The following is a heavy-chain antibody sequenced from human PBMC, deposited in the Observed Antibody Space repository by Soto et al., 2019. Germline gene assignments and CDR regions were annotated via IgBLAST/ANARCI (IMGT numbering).Heavy chain of an antibody. CDR2: IYYSGST. D-gene: IGHD2-21*01. CDR1: GGSISSRSYY. Sequence: PSETLSLTCTVSGGSISSRSYYWGWIRQPPGKGLEWIGSIYYSGSTYYNPSLKSRVTISVDTSKNQFSLKLTSVNTADTAIYYCTRGGDPYKTGHWGQGTLVTVSS. V-gene: IGHV4-39*07. J-gene: IGHJ4*02. CDR3: TRGGDPYKTGH.